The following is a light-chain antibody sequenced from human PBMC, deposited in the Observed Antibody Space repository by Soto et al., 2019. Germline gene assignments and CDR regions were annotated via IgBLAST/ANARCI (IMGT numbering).Light chain of an antibody. CDR1: QSISNY. CDR3: QQSYSSSWT. Sequence: DIQMTQSPSSLSASFGDSVTITCRASQSISNYLNWYQQKPGKAPNLLIYAASSLQSGVPSRFSGSGSGTDFTLTISSLQREDFATYFCQQSYSSSWTFGQGTKVDIK. V-gene: IGKV1-39*01. CDR2: AAS. J-gene: IGKJ1*01.